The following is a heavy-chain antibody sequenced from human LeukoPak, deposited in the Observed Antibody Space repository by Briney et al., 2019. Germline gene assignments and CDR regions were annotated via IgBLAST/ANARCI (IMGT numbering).Heavy chain of an antibody. Sequence: GGSPRLSPAASGVTLRSDRTHWVPQTPRKGLVWVSRINSYGSSTSYADSVKGRFTISRDNAKNTLYLQMNSLRAEDTAVYYCARESLYSSGREVYFQHWGQGTLVTVSS. CDR3: ARESLYSSGREVYFQH. CDR1: GVTLRSDR. CDR2: INSYGSST. V-gene: IGHV3-74*01. J-gene: IGHJ1*01. D-gene: IGHD6-19*01.